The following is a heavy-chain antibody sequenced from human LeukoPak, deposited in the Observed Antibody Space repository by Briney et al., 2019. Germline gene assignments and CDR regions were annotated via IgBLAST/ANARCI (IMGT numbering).Heavy chain of an antibody. V-gene: IGHV4-38-2*01. D-gene: IGHD5-18*01. CDR2: ISHSGST. Sequence: PSETLSLTCAVSGYSISSGYYWGWIRQPPGKGLDWIGIISHSGSTYYNPSLRSRVTISIDTSKNQFSLRLNSVTATDTAVYYCARVGGYSYGNYYFNYWGQGTLVTVSS. CDR1: GYSISSGYY. CDR3: ARVGGYSYGNYYFNY. J-gene: IGHJ4*02.